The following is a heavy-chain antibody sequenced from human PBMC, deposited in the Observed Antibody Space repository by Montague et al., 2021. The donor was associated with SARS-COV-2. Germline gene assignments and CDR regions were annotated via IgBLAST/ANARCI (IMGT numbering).Heavy chain of an antibody. CDR1: GFSLSTSGVG. CDR2: IYWDDDK. J-gene: IGHJ5*02. Sequence: PALVKPTQTLMLTCTFSGFSLSTSGVGVGWIRQPPGKALEWLALIYWDDDKRYSPSLKSRLTITKDTSKTQVVLTMTNMDPVDTATYYCAHRIGIAAVPNGFRFDPWGQGTLVTVSS. CDR3: AHRIGIAAVPNGFRFDP. V-gene: IGHV2-5*02. D-gene: IGHD6-13*01.